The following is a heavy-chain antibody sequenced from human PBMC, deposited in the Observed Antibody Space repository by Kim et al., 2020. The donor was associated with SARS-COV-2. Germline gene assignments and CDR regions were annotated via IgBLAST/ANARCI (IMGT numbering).Heavy chain of an antibody. CDR3: AKFTDGDYGGFWFDP. CDR1: GFTFSSYA. CDR2: ISGSGGST. V-gene: IGHV3-23*01. D-gene: IGHD4-17*01. Sequence: GGSLRLSCAASGFTFSSYAMSWVRQAPGKGLEWVSAISGSGGSTYYADSVKGRFTISRDNSKNTLYLQMNSLRAEDTAVYYCAKFTDGDYGGFWFDPWGQGTLVTVSS. J-gene: IGHJ5*02.